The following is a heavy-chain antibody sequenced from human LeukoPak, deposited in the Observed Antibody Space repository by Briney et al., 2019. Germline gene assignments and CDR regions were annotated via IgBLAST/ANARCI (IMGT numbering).Heavy chain of an antibody. CDR3: ARREDFDY. CDR2: INPHSGGT. J-gene: IGHJ4*02. CDR1: GYTFTGYY. D-gene: IGHD1-26*01. V-gene: IGHV1-2*02. Sequence: AAVKVSCKASGYTFTGYYIHWVRQATGQGLEWMGWINPHSGGTNYAQKFQGRVTMTRDTSISTVYMELSRLRSDDTAVYYCARREDFDYWGQGTLVTVSS.